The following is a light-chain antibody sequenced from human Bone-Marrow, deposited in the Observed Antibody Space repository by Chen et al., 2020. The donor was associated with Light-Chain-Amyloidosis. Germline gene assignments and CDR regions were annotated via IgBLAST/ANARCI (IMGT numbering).Light chain of an antibody. CDR2: TAS. J-gene: IGKJ4*01. CDR3: QQSHSTPLT. CDR1: QRISSN. Sequence: DIPMTKPTSPLCASVGDRATITCRASQRISSNLNWYQQKPGKAPKLLIYTASSLESGVPSRFSGRGSGTDFTLTISSLQPEDFGTCYCQQSHSTPLTFGGATKVEIK. V-gene: IGKV1-39*01.